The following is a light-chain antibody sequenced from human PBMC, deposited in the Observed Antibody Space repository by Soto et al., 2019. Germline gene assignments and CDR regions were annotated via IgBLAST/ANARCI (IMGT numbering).Light chain of an antibody. Sequence: DIQMTQSPSTLSASVGDRVTMTCLASQSISSWLAWYQQKPGKAPKVLIYKASSLGNGVPSRFSGSGSGTEFTLNISCLQPDDFATYYCQQYNSYSRTFGQGTKVEIK. CDR1: QSISSW. V-gene: IGKV1-5*03. CDR3: QQYNSYSRT. J-gene: IGKJ1*01. CDR2: KAS.